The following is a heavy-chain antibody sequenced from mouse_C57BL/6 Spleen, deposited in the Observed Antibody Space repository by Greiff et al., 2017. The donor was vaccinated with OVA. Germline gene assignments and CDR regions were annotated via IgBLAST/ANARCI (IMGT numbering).Heavy chain of an antibody. V-gene: IGHV1-59*01. CDR3: ARYGSSYWYFDV. D-gene: IGHD1-1*01. CDR2: IDPSDSYT. Sequence: QVQLQQPGAELVRPGTSVKLSCKASGYTFTSYWMHWVKQRPGQGLEWLGVIDPSDSYTNYNQKFKGKATLTVDTSSSTAYMRLSSLTSEDSAVYYCARYGSSYWYFDVWGTGTTVTVSS. J-gene: IGHJ1*03. CDR1: GYTFTSYW.